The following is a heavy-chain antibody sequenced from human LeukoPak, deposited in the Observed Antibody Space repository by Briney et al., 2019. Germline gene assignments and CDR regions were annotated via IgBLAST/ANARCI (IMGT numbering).Heavy chain of an antibody. CDR3: TRMRGYTYGYWYLDL. CDR2: MNPTSGNT. V-gene: IGHV1-8*01. CDR1: GYTFTSYD. J-gene: IGHJ2*01. Sequence: ASVTVSFKAAGYTFTSYDVNWVRQAPGQGLAWMGWMNPTSGNTGYAQKFQGRVTMTRDASIATAYMELSSLTSEDTALYYCTRMRGYTYGYWYLDLWGRGTPVTVSS. D-gene: IGHD5-18*01.